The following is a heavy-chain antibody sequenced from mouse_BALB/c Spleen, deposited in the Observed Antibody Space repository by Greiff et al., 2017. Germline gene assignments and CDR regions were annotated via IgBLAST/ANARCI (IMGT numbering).Heavy chain of an antibody. CDR3: ARWDGPDD. CDR1: GYAFSGSW. CDR2: IYPGDGDT. V-gene: IGHV1-82*01. D-gene: IGHD2-3*01. J-gene: IGHJ2*01. Sequence: VQLQQSGPELVKPGASVKFSCKASGYAFSGSWMNWVKQRPGQGLEWIGRIYPGDGDTNYNGKFKGKATLTADKSSSTAYMQLSSLTSVDSAVYFCARWDGPDDGGKGTTLTVSS.